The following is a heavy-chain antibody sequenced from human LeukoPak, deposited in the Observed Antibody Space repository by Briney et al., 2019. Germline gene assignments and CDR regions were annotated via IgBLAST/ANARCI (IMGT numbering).Heavy chain of an antibody. CDR3: ARDGGVVPAAGS. CDR1: RGTFSSYA. CDR2: IIPIFGTA. J-gene: IGHJ5*02. V-gene: IGHV1-69*13. Sequence: SVKVSXKASRGTFSSYAISWVRQAPGQGLEWMGGIIPIFGTANYAQKFQGRVTITADESTSTAYMELSSLRSEDTAVYYCARDGGVVPAAGSWGQGTLVTVSS. D-gene: IGHD2-2*01.